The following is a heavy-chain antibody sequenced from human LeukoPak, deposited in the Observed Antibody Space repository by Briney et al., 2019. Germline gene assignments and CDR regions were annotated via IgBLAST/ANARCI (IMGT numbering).Heavy chain of an antibody. V-gene: IGHV3-53*01. J-gene: IGHJ6*02. CDR2: IYSGGNT. CDR1: GITVSGNY. CDR3: ARMNYYGMDV. Sequence: GGSLRLSCSASGITVSGNYMSWVRQAPGKGPEWVSIIYSGGNTYYAESVKGRFTISRDNSKNTLYLQMNSLRVEDTAVYYCARMNYYGMDVWGQGTTVTVSS.